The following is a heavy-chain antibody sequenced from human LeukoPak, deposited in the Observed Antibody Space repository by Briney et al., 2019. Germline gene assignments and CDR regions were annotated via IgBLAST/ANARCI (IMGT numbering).Heavy chain of an antibody. Sequence: GRSLRLSCAASGFTFSSYGMHWVRQAPGKGLEWVAVVWYDGSNKYYADSVKGRFTISRDNSKNTLYLQMNSLRAEDTAVYYCAKSSYEPLVADIDYWGQGTLVTVSS. J-gene: IGHJ4*02. CDR1: GFTFSSYG. D-gene: IGHD5-12*01. CDR3: AKSSYEPLVADIDY. V-gene: IGHV3-33*06. CDR2: VWYDGSNK.